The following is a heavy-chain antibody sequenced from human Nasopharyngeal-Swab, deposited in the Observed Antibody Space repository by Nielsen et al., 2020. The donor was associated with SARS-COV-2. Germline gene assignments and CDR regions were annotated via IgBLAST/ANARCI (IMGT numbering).Heavy chain of an antibody. CDR1: GYSFRTYG. CDR2: IVGRGDISGSGGST. J-gene: IGHJ4*02. V-gene: IGHV3-23*01. Sequence: GGSLRLSCVASGYSFRTYGMSWVRQAPGKGPEWVAAIVGRGDISGSGGSTYYADSVKGRFTISRDNSKNTLSLQMNSLRAEDTAVYYCAKDLRGPYFFWGQGTLVTGSS. CDR3: AKDLRGPYFF. D-gene: IGHD2/OR15-2a*01.